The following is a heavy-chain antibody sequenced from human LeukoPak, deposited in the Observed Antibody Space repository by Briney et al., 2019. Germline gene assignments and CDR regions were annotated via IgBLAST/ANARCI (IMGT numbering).Heavy chain of an antibody. CDR1: GYTFTGYY. J-gene: IGHJ4*02. D-gene: IGHD2-8*01. CDR3: ARDPPGVRYGRPIFDF. Sequence: ASVKVSCKASGYTFTGYYMHWVRQAPGQGLEWMGWINPNSGGTNYAQKFQGRVTMTRDKSISTAHMELYSLRSDDTAVYYCARDPPGVRYGRPIFDFWGQGTLVTASS. V-gene: IGHV1-2*02. CDR2: INPNSGGT.